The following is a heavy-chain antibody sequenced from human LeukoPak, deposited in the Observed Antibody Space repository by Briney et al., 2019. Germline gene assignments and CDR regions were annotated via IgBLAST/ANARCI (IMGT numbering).Heavy chain of an antibody. Sequence: GGSLRLSCAASGFTFSSYAMHWVRQAPGKGLEWVAVISYDGSNKYYADSVKGRFTISRDNSKNTLYLQMNSLRAEDTAEYYCARERVLPYFAYGMDVWGQGTTVTVSS. V-gene: IGHV3-30*04. CDR3: ARERVLPYFAYGMDV. D-gene: IGHD3-9*01. CDR1: GFTFSSYA. J-gene: IGHJ6*02. CDR2: ISYDGSNK.